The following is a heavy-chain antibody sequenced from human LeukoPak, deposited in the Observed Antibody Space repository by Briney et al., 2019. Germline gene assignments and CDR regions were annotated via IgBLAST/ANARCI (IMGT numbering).Heavy chain of an antibody. V-gene: IGHV3-43*02. CDR1: GFTFDNYA. CDR3: ARDSQEFFQH. Sequence: GGSLRLSCAASGFTFDNYAIHWVRQAPGKGLEWVSLISGDGGSTYYADSMKGRFTISRDNSKNSLYLQMNSLRTEDTALYYCARDSQEFFQHWGQGPLVTVSS. J-gene: IGHJ1*01. CDR2: ISGDGGST.